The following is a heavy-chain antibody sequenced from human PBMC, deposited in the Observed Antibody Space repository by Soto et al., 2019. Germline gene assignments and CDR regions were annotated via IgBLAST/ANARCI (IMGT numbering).Heavy chain of an antibody. CDR1: GGSVSSGNYY. CDR3: ARRTNGYFGY. V-gene: IGHV4-61*01. Sequence: PSETLSLTCTVSGGSVSSGNYYWSWIWQPPGKGLEWIGFIYYTGSSSYNPSLKSRVTMSLDKSNNQFSLKLTSVTAADTAIYYCARRTNGYFGYWGQGALVTVSS. J-gene: IGHJ4*02. D-gene: IGHD2-8*01. CDR2: IYYTGSS.